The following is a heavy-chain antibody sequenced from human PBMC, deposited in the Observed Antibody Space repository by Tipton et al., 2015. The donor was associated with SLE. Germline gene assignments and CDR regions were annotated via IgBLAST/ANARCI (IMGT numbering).Heavy chain of an antibody. CDR1: GGSISSSSYY. V-gene: IGHV4-39*07. CDR3: VRDRVGVGDFDY. Sequence: TLSLTCTVSGGSISSSSYYWAWIRQPPGKGLECIGNINYSGTTSYNPSLKSRVTMSVDTSQNQFSLTLRSVTAADTAVYYCVRDRVGVGDFDYWGQGALVTVSS. J-gene: IGHJ4*02. D-gene: IGHD3-16*01. CDR2: INYSGTT.